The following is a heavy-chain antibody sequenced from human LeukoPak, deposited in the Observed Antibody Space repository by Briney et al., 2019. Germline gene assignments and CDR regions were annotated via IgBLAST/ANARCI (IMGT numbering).Heavy chain of an antibody. J-gene: IGHJ5*02. CDR3: ARHSGRNNWFDP. CDR2: FYHTGST. V-gene: IGHV4-61*02. CDR1: GGSISSDNYY. D-gene: IGHD1-26*01. Sequence: SETLSLTCTVSGGSISSDNYYWSWIRQPAGKELEWIGRFYHTGSTDYNPSVKSRVTISVDTSKNQFSLKLSSVTAADTAVYSCARHSGRNNWFDPWGQGTLVTVSS.